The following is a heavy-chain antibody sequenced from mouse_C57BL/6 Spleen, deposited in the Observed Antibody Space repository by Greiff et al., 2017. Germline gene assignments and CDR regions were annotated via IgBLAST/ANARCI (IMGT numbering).Heavy chain of an antibody. CDR1: GYAFSSSW. V-gene: IGHV1-82*01. CDR3: ARDGGGSSYGYFDV. Sequence: QVQLQQSGPELVKPGASVKISCKASGYAFSSSWMNWVKQRPGKGLEWIGRIYPGDGDTNYNGKFKGKATLTADKSSSTAYMQLSSLTSEDSAVYFCARDGGGSSYGYFDVWGTGTTVTVSS. D-gene: IGHD1-1*01. J-gene: IGHJ1*03. CDR2: IYPGDGDT.